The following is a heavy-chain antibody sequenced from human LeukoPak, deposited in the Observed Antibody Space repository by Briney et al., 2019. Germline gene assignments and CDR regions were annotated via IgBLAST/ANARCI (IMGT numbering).Heavy chain of an antibody. CDR3: ARSYASWFGELFDY. J-gene: IGHJ4*02. CDR1: GYTFTSYA. V-gene: IGHV1-3*01. Sequence: ASVKVSCKASGYTFTSYAMHWVRQAPGQRLEWMGWINAGNGNTKYSQKFQGRVTITRDTSASTAYMELSSLRSEDTAVYYCARSYASWFGELFDYWGQGTLVTVSS. D-gene: IGHD3-10*01. CDR2: INAGNGNT.